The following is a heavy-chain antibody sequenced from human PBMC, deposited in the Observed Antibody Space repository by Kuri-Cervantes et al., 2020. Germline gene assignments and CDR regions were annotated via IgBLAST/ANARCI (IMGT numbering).Heavy chain of an antibody. CDR3: ARDGARDSSPHGYYYYYGMDV. CDR1: GYTFTSYA. Sequence: ASVKVSCKASGYTFTSYAMHWVRQAPGQRLEWMGWIHAGNGNTKYSQKFQGRVTITRDTSASTAYMELSSLRSEDTAVYYCARDGARDSSPHGYYYYYGMDVWGQGTTVTVSS. V-gene: IGHV1-3*01. D-gene: IGHD3-22*01. CDR2: IHAGNGNT. J-gene: IGHJ6*02.